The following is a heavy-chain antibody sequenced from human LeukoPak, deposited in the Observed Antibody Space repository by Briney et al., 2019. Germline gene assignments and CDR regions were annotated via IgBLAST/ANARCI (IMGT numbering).Heavy chain of an antibody. V-gene: IGHV3-23*01. CDR3: AKDGAVGRRTPLYYFDH. CDR2: ISRSGGST. Sequence: GGSLRLSCAASGFTFSSYAMSWVRQAPGKGLEWVSAISRSGGSTYYADSVKGRFTISRDNSKNTLYLQMNSLRAEDTAVYYCAKDGAVGRRTPLYYFDHWGQGTLVTVSS. J-gene: IGHJ4*02. CDR1: GFTFSSYA. D-gene: IGHD2-2*01.